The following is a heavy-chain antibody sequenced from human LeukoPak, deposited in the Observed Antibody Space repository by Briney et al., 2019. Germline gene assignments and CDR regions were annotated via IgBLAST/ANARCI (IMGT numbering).Heavy chain of an antibody. CDR3: ACLPATIPFDY. V-gene: IGHV3-23*01. CDR2: ISGSGGNT. J-gene: IGHJ4*02. Sequence: GGSLRLSCAASGFTFSGFAMTWVRQAPEKGLEWVSAISGSGGNTYYADSVKGRFTISRDNSKNTLYLQMDSLRAEDTAVYYCACLPATIPFDYWGQGTLVTVSS. D-gene: IGHD2-2*02. CDR1: GFTFSGFA.